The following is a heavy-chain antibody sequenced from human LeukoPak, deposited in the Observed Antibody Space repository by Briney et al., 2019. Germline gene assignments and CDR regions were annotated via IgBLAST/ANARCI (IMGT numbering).Heavy chain of an antibody. Sequence: GGSLRLPCAASGFTFSSYAMHWVRQAPGKGLEWVAVISYDGSNKYYADSVKGRFTISRDNSKNTLYLQMNSLRAEDTAVYYCASWPGGWYGEDSWGQGTLVTVSS. D-gene: IGHD6-19*01. J-gene: IGHJ4*02. CDR1: GFTFSSYA. CDR3: ASWPGGWYGEDS. V-gene: IGHV3-30-3*01. CDR2: ISYDGSNK.